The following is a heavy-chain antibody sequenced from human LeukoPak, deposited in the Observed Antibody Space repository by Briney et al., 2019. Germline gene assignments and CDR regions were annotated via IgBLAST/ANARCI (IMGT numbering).Heavy chain of an antibody. V-gene: IGHV4-59*01. Sequence: SETLSLTCTVSGGSISSYYLSWIRQPPGKGLEWIGYIYYSGSTNYNPSLKSRVTISVDTSKNQFSLKLSSVTAADTAVYYCARGRIAAADPDYYYYYYMDVWGKGTTVTVSS. J-gene: IGHJ6*03. CDR1: GGSISSYY. D-gene: IGHD6-13*01. CDR2: IYYSGST. CDR3: ARGRIAAADPDYYYYYYMDV.